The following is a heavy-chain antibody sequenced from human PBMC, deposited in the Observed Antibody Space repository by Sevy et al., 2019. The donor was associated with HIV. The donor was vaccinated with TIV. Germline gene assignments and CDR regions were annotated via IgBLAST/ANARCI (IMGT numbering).Heavy chain of an antibody. Sequence: GGSLRLSCAASGFTFNIYSMNWVRQAPGKGLEWVSSISSSSNYIYYADSVKGRFTISRDNAKNSLYLQMNSLRVEDTAVYYCARGLLWFGELLSSAFDIWGQGTMVTVSS. D-gene: IGHD3-10*01. CDR2: ISSSSNYI. CDR3: ARGLLWFGELLSSAFDI. V-gene: IGHV3-21*01. CDR1: GFTFNIYS. J-gene: IGHJ3*02.